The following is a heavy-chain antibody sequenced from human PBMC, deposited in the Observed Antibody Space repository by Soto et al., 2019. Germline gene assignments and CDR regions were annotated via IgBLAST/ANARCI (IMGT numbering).Heavy chain of an antibody. D-gene: IGHD6-19*01. V-gene: IGHV1-3*01. CDR1: GYTFTSYA. CDR3: ARVGAVAGLSY. CDR2: INAGNGNT. Sequence: QVQLVQSGAEVKKPGASVKVSCKASGYTFTSYAMHWVRQAPGQRLEWMGWINAGNGNTKYSQKFQGRVTITRDTSASTAYMELSSLRSEDTAVYYCARVGAVAGLSYWGQGTLVTVSS. J-gene: IGHJ4*02.